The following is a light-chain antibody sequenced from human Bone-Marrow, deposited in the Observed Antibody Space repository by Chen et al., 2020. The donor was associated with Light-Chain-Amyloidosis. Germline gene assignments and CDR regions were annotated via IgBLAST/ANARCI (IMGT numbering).Light chain of an antibody. V-gene: IGKV1-5*01. J-gene: IGKJ2*01. Sequence: IQMTQSPSTLSTSVGDRVTITCRASQYIVKWLAWYQQKPGKAPKLVMYDASTLQRGVPSRFSGSGSGAEFTLSISGLQPNDFATYYCQQYHSYPFTLGQGTKLEI. CDR2: DAS. CDR3: QQYHSYPFT. CDR1: QYIVKW.